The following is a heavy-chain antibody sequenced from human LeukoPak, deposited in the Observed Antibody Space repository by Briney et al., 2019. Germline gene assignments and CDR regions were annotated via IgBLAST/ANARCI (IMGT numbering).Heavy chain of an antibody. Sequence: SETLSLTCAVYGGSFSGYYWSWIRQPPGKGLEWIGEINHSGSANYNPSLKSRVTISVDTSKNQFSLKLSSVTAADTAVYYCARVALLVVVVAGLPYYYYYMDVWGKGTTVTVSS. CDR3: ARVALLVVVVAGLPYYYYYMDV. V-gene: IGHV4-34*01. D-gene: IGHD2-15*01. CDR1: GGSFSGYY. J-gene: IGHJ6*03. CDR2: INHSGSA.